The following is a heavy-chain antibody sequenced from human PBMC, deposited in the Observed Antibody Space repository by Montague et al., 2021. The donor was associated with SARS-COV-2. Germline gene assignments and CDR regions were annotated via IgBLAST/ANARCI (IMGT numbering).Heavy chain of an antibody. CDR2: INHGGST. V-gene: IGHV4-34*01. D-gene: IGHD3-10*01. Sequence: SETLSLTCAVHGTSFSGYYWNWIRQPPGKGLEWIGEINHGGSTNYNPSLKGRVTISADTSKNQFSLKLTSVAAADTAVYYCARLGDGVVPSPILGVGPYYSYYYMDVWGKGTTVTVSS. CDR1: GTSFSGYY. CDR3: ARLGDGVVPSPILGVGPYYSYYYMDV. J-gene: IGHJ6*03.